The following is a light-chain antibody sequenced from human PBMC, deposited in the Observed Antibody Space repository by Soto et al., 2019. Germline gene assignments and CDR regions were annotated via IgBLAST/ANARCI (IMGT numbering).Light chain of an antibody. CDR1: SSNIGRHA. CDR3: AAMDDYRSGPV. J-gene: IGLJ3*02. CDR2: KNN. Sequence: QSVLNQAPSASGTPGQRVTISCSGSSSNIGRHAVYWYQQVPGSAPRLVMYKNNQRPSGVPDRFSGSKSGTSASLAISGLRSEVEADYYCAAMDDYRSGPVFGGGTKLTVL. V-gene: IGLV1-47*01.